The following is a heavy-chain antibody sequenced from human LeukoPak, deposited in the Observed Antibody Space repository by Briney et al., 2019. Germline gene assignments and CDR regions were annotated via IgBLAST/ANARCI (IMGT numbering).Heavy chain of an antibody. CDR2: INAGNGNT. J-gene: IGHJ4*02. D-gene: IGHD1-14*01. CDR1: GYTFTSYV. Sequence: ASVKISCKASGYTFTSYVMHWVRQAPGQRLEWMGWINAGNGNTKYSQNFQGRVTITRDTSASTAYMELSSLRSEDAAVYYCARDLTDYFDYWGQGTLVTVSS. CDR3: ARDLTDYFDY. V-gene: IGHV1-3*01.